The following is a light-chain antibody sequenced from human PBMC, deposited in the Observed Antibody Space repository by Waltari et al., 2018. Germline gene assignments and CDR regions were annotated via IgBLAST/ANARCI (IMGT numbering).Light chain of an antibody. J-gene: IGLJ3*02. V-gene: IGLV3-10*01. CDR2: EDS. CDR3: YTSDTSGMNRV. CDR1: ALPSNY. Sequence: SFDLTQPPSLSVSPGQTARTTCSGDALPSNYDSWYHQKAAQGPVLVIYEDSKRPSGIPQRFSVSGSRTMAALPVSGAGVGDEADYYCYTSDTSGMNRVFGGGTKLTFL.